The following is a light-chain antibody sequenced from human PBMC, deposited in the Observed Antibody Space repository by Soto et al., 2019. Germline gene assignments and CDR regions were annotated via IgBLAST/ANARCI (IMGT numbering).Light chain of an antibody. CDR2: EVS. CDR1: SSDVGSYNF. V-gene: IGLV2-23*02. J-gene: IGLJ1*01. Sequence: QSVLTQPASVSGSPGQSITISCTGTSSDVGSYNFVSWYQQHPGKAPKLMIYEVSKRPSGVSNRFSGSKSGNTASLTISGLQAEDEADYYCCSYAGSSTPYVFGTGTKVTVL. CDR3: CSYAGSSTPYV.